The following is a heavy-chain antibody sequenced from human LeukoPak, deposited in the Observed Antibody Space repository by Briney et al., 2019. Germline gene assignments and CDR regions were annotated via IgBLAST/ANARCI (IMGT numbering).Heavy chain of an antibody. CDR2: MNPNSGNT. Sequence: ASVTVSCKASGYTFTSYDINWVRQATGQGLEWMGWMNPNSGNTGYAQKFQGRVTMTRNTSISTAYMELSSLRSEDTAVYYCARGRVSSSVYYYYMDVWAKGPRSPSP. CDR3: ARGRVSSSVYYYYMDV. D-gene: IGHD6-13*01. V-gene: IGHV1-8*01. CDR1: GYTFTSYD. J-gene: IGHJ6*03.